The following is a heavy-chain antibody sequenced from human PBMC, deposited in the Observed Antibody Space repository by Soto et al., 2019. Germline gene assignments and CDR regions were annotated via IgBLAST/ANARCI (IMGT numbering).Heavy chain of an antibody. V-gene: IGHV4-34*01. J-gene: IGHJ4*02. CDR3: ARVGLWFGDRPLDY. D-gene: IGHD3-10*01. CDR1: GGSFSGYY. Sequence: SETLSLTCAVYGGSFSGYYWSWIRQPPGKGLEWIGEINHSGSTNYNPSLKSRVTISVDTSKNQFSLKLSSVTAADTAVYYCARVGLWFGDRPLDYWGQGTLVTLSS. CDR2: INHSGST.